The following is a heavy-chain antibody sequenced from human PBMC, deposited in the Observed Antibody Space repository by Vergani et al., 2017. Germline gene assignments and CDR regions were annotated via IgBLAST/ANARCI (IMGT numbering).Heavy chain of an antibody. D-gene: IGHD2-21*01. CDR3: ARAWKHSTRFDY. Sequence: QVQLQESGPGLVKPSETLSLTCTVSGGSISSYYWSWIRQPPGKGLEWIGYIYYSGSTNYNPSLKSRVTISVDTSKNQFSLKLSYVTAADTAVYYCARAWKHSTRFDYWGQGTLVTVSS. CDR2: IYYSGST. V-gene: IGHV4-59*01. J-gene: IGHJ4*02. CDR1: GGSISSYY.